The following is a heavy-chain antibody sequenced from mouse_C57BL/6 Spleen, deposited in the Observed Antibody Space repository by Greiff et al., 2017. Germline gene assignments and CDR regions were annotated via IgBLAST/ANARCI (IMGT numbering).Heavy chain of an antibody. D-gene: IGHD2-2*01. CDR1: GYTFTDYN. V-gene: IGHV1-22*01. Sequence: EVKLQQSGPELVKPGASVKMSCKASGYTFTDYNMHWVKQSHGKSLEWIGYINPNNGGTSYNQKFKGKATLTVNKSSSTAYMELRSLTSEDSAVYYCARMPTMVIDYFDYWGQGTTLTVSS. CDR2: INPNNGGT. J-gene: IGHJ2*01. CDR3: ARMPTMVIDYFDY.